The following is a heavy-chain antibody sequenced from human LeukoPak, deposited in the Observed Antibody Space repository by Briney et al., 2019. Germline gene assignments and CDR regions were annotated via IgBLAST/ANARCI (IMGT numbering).Heavy chain of an antibody. CDR2: IYPGDSDT. J-gene: IGHJ3*01. CDR3: ARPLDYYDSSGCYGASDV. CDR1: GYSFTSYW. V-gene: IGHV5-51*03. D-gene: IGHD3-22*01. Sequence: GESLKISCKGSGYSFTSYWIGWVREMRGRGLEWMGIIYPGDSDTRYSPSFQGQVTISADKSISTAYLQWSSLKASDTAMYYCARPLDYYDSSGCYGASDVWGQGTMVTVSS.